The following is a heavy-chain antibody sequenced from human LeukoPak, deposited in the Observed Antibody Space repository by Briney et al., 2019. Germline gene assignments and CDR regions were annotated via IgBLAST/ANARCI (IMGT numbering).Heavy chain of an antibody. CDR3: ASPRPLDYDYVWGSYFVM. CDR1: GGSSSSSSYY. V-gene: IGHV4-39*01. Sequence: SETLSLTCTVSGGSSSSSSYYWGWIRQPPGKGLEWIGSIYYSGSTYYNPSLKSRVTISVDTSKNQFSLKLSSVTAADTAVYYCASPRPLDYDYVWGSYFVMWGQGTLVTVSS. CDR2: IYYSGST. D-gene: IGHD3-16*01. J-gene: IGHJ4*02.